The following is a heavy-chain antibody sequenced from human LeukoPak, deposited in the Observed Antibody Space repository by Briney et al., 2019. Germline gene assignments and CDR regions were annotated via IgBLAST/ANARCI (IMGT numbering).Heavy chain of an antibody. V-gene: IGHV3-23*01. Sequence: GGSLRLSCAASGFTFSSYAMSWVRQAPGKGLEWVSAISGSGGSTYYADSVKGRFTISRDNAKNSLYLQMNSLRAEDTAVYYCARGYSSSWYCVYWGQGTLVTVSS. CDR1: GFTFSSYA. J-gene: IGHJ4*02. CDR2: ISGSGGST. D-gene: IGHD6-13*01. CDR3: ARGYSSSWYCVY.